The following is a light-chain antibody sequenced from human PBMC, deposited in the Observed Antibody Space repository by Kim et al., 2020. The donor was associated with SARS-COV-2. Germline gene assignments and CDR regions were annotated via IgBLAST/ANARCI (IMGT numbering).Light chain of an antibody. CDR1: SSDVGGYNY. V-gene: IGLV2-14*01. J-gene: IGLJ3*02. CDR3: SSYTSSSTSWV. Sequence: QSALTQPASVSGSPGQSITISCTGTSSDVGGYNYVSWYQQHPGKAPKLMIYDVSKRPSGVSNRFSGSKSGNTASLTISGLQAEDEADYYCSSYTSSSTSWVFGGGTQLTAL. CDR2: DVS.